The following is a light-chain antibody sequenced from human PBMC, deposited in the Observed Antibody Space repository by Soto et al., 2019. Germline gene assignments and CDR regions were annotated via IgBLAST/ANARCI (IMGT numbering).Light chain of an antibody. J-gene: IGKJ2*01. V-gene: IGKV3-11*01. CDR1: QSVSSS. CDR3: QQRSIWPNT. Sequence: DIVLTQSPATLSLSPGDRATLSCRASQSVSSSLAWYQQKSGQAPRLLMSDVFIRATGTPARFSGSGFGTDFTLTISSLEPDDFAVYYCQQRSIWPNTFGQGTKLDIK. CDR2: DVF.